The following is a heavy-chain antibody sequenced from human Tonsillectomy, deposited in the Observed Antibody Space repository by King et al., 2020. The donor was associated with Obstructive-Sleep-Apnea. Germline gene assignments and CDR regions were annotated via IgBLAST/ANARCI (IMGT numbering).Heavy chain of an antibody. CDR1: GFTFSGYA. CDR3: AKHRTFSVAGTFDY. CDR2: ISSSGSAP. D-gene: IGHD6-19*01. J-gene: IGHJ4*02. Sequence: VQLVESGGGLIQSGGSLRLSCAASGFTFSGYAMSWVRQAPGRGLEWVSYISSSGSAPYYADSVKGRFTISRDNAKNSLYLLMNSLRAGDTAIYYCAKHRTFSVAGTFDYWGQGTLVTVSS. V-gene: IGHV3-48*03.